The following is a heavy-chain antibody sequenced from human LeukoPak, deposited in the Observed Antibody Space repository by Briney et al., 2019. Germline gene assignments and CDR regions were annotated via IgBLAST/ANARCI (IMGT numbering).Heavy chain of an antibody. V-gene: IGHV3-7*01. CDR3: AREVPNYDFWSGYNYNGMDV. Sequence: GGSLRLSCAASGFTFSQYCMNWVRQAPGEGLEWVASIKQDGYEKYYVDSVKGRFTISRDNAKNSLYLHMNSLRAEDTAVYYCAREVPNYDFWSGYNYNGMDVWGQGTTVAVSS. CDR2: IKQDGYEK. CDR1: GFTFSQYC. D-gene: IGHD3-3*01. J-gene: IGHJ6*02.